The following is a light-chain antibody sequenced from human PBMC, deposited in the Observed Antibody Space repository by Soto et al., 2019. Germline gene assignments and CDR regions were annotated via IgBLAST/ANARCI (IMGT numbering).Light chain of an antibody. J-gene: IGKJ5*01. CDR3: QQYNGT. Sequence: DIQMTQSPSTLSASVGDRVTITCRASQSISSWLAWYQQKPGKAPKLLTYDASSLESGVPSRFSGSGSGTEFTLTISSLQPDDFATYYCQQYNGTFGQGTRLEIK. V-gene: IGKV1-5*01. CDR1: QSISSW. CDR2: DAS.